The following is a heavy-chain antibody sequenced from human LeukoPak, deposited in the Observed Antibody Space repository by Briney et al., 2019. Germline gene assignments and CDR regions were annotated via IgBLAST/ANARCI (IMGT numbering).Heavy chain of an antibody. CDR1: GYTFTGYY. CDR3: AREGELPIDY. Sequence: ASVNVSCKASGYTFTGYYMHWVRQAPGQGLEWMGIINPSGGSTSYAQKFQGRVTMTRHTSTSTVYMELSSLRSEDTAVYYCAREGELPIDYWGQGTLVTVSS. J-gene: IGHJ4*02. V-gene: IGHV1-46*01. CDR2: INPSGGST. D-gene: IGHD1-1*01.